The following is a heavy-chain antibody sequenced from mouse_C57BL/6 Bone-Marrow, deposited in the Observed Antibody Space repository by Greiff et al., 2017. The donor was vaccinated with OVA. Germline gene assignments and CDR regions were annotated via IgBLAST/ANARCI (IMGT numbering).Heavy chain of an antibody. D-gene: IGHD3-1*01. CDR2: ISSGGDYI. V-gene: IGHV5-9-1*02. Sequence: DVMLVESGEGLVKPGGSLKLSCAASGFTFSSYAMSWVRQTPEKRLEWVAYISSGGDYIYYADTVKGRFTISRDNARNTLYLQMSSLKSEDTAMYYCTRDRDEGDAMDYWGQGTSVTVSS. CDR3: TRDRDEGDAMDY. CDR1: GFTFSSYA. J-gene: IGHJ4*01.